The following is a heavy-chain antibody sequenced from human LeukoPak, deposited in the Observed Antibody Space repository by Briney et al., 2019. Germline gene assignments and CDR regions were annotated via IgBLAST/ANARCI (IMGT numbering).Heavy chain of an antibody. CDR2: ISNSGGNT. CDR3: AKGCGASSCLRFDF. D-gene: IGHD2-21*01. Sequence: GGSLRLSCAASGFTVSDNYMTWVRQAPGKGLEWVATISNSGGNTYYADSVKGRFAISRDNSENTLSLQMDSLRAEDTAVFYCAKGCGASSCLRFDFWGRGILVTVSS. J-gene: IGHJ4*02. CDR1: GFTVSDNY. V-gene: IGHV3-23*01.